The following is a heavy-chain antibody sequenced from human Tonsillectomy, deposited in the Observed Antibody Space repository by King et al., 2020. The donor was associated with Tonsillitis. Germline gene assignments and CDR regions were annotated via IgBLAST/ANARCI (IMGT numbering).Heavy chain of an antibody. Sequence: QLVQSGAEMKKPGASMRMSCKASGYTFSSHYIHLVRQAPGQGPEWMGIIDPSGGSTIYAQKFQSRLSMTRDTSTTTVYMEVSSLRSGDRAVYYCARARQSGCWLFGGGDGVTGGQGTRVTVSS. V-gene: IGHV1-46*01. J-gene: IGHJ4*02. CDR1: GYTFSSHY. CDR2: IDPSGGST. D-gene: IGHD3-3*01. CDR3: ARARQSGCWLFGGGDGVT.